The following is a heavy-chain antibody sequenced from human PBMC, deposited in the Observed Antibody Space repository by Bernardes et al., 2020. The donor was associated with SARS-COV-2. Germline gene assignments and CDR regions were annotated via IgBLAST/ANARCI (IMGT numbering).Heavy chain of an antibody. CDR1: EMSIRNFW. Sequence: GWSLRLSCAVYEMSIRNFWMSWVRQGPGKGLEWVAKIKKDGTVRDYVDTVKGRFSISRDNTRNQVYLQMNALRVEDTGTYYCRIGHYADLWGQGTLITVTS. V-gene: IGHV3-7*01. J-gene: IGHJ5*02. CDR3: RIGHYADL. CDR2: IKKDGTVR. D-gene: IGHD4-17*01.